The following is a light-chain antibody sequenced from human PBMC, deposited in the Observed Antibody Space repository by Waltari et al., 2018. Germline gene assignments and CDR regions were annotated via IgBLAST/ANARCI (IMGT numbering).Light chain of an antibody. CDR3: QQYHDWPPYT. CDR2: GAS. Sequence: EIVMTQSPATLSVSPGEGATTSCRASQSVSSNLAWYQHKPGQAPRLLIFGASRRASGIPARFSGSGSGTEFTLTISSLQSEDFALYYCQQYHDWPPYTFGQGTKLEIK. J-gene: IGKJ2*01. V-gene: IGKV3-15*01. CDR1: QSVSSN.